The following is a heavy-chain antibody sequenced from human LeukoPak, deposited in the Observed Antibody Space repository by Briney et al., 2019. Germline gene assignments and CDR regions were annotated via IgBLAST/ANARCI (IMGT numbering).Heavy chain of an antibody. D-gene: IGHD1-14*01. J-gene: IGHJ4*02. V-gene: IGHV3-23*01. Sequence: GGSLRLSCAASGFTFSDYAMSWVRQAPGKGLEWVSSITGSGSRTYYTDSVKGRFTISRDNSKNTLYLQMNGLRADETAVYYCASRPRADIGPLDFWAQGTLVTVSS. CDR1: GFTFSDYA. CDR3: ASRPRADIGPLDF. CDR2: ITGSGSRT.